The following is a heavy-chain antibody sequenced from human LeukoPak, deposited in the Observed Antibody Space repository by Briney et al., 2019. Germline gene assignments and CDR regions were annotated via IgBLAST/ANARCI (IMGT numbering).Heavy chain of an antibody. Sequence: GGSLRLSCAASGFTFSSYDMHWVRQATGKGLEWVSAIGTAGDTYYPGSVKGRFTISRENAKNSLYLQMNSLRAGDTAVYYCARDLGGSYYGGGVHGMDVWGQGTTVTVSS. CDR1: GFTFSSYD. D-gene: IGHD1-26*01. J-gene: IGHJ6*02. CDR3: ARDLGGSYYGGGVHGMDV. CDR2: IGTAGDT. V-gene: IGHV3-13*04.